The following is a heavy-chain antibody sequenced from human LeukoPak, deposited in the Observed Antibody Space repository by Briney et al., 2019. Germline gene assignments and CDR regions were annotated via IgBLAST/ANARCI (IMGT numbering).Heavy chain of an antibody. D-gene: IGHD4-17*01. CDR2: INPNSGGT. CDR3: ARVSLATVTYDAFDI. V-gene: IGHV1-2*02. Sequence: ASVKVSCKASGYTFTGYYMHWVRQAPGQGLEWMGWINPNSGGTNYAQKFQGRVTMTRDTSISTAYMELSRLRSDDTAVYYCARVSLATVTYDAFDIWGQGTMVTVSS. J-gene: IGHJ3*02. CDR1: GYTFTGYY.